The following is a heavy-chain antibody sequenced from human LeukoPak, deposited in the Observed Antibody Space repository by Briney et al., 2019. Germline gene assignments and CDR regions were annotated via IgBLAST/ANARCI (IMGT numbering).Heavy chain of an antibody. Sequence: GGSLRLSCAASGFTFSSYSMNWVRQAPGKGLEWVSSISSSSSYIYYADSVKGRFTISRDNAKNSLYLQMNSLRAEDTAVYYCARDYGSGTNNWFDPWGQGTLVTVSS. CDR3: ARDYGSGTNNWFDP. V-gene: IGHV3-21*01. CDR2: ISSSSSYI. J-gene: IGHJ5*02. CDR1: GFTFSSYS. D-gene: IGHD3-10*01.